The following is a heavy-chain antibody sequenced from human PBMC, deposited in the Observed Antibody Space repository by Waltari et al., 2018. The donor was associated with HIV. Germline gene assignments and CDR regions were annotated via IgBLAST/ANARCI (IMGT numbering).Heavy chain of an antibody. CDR3: ARDNGSGYAEMFDP. J-gene: IGHJ5*02. CDR1: GGSFSSYG. V-gene: IGHV1-69*01. CDR2: FIPVFGTP. Sequence: QVQLVQSGAEVKKPGSSVKVSCKASGGSFSSYGISWVRQAPGQGLEWMGGFIPVFGTPNYAQKFQCRVTITADESRSTVYMELSSLRSEDTAVYYCARDNGSGYAEMFDPWGQGTLVTVSS. D-gene: IGHD3-10*01.